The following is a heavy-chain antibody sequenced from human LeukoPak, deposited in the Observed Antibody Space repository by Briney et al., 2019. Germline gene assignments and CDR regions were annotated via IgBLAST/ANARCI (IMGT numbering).Heavy chain of an antibody. Sequence: SETLSLTCTVSGGSISSYYWSWIRQPPGKGLEWIGYIYYSGTTNYNPSLKSRVTISVDTSKNQFSLKLSSVTAADTAVYYCARGVYIAAAQYGYWGQGTLSPSPQ. CDR2: IYYSGTT. D-gene: IGHD6-13*01. V-gene: IGHV4-59*01. CDR3: ARGVYIAAAQYGY. J-gene: IGHJ4*02. CDR1: GGSISSYY.